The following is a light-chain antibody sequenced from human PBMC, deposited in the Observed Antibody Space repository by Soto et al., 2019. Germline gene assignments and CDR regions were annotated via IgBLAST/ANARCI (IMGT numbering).Light chain of an antibody. Sequence: EVMMTQFPDTVSVTPGAPVPLSCGASQSVRTNLAWYQQRPGQAPRLLIYDASNRATGIPARFSGSGSGTDFTLTIGSLEPEDFAVYYCQQRSTWPPFTFGPGTKVDIK. J-gene: IGKJ3*01. CDR1: QSVRTN. CDR2: DAS. V-gene: IGKV3-11*01. CDR3: QQRSTWPPFT.